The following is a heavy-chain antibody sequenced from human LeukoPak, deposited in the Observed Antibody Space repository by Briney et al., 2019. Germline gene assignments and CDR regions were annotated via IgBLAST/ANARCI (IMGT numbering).Heavy chain of an antibody. V-gene: IGHV3-30*18. CDR1: GFTFSSYG. CDR2: ISYDGSNK. CDR3: AKDLGIGGY. D-gene: IGHD2-15*01. Sequence: GRSLRLSCAASGFTFSSYGMHWVRQAPGKGLEWVAVISYDGSNKYYAESVKGRFTISRDNSKNTLYLQMNSLRAEDTAVYYCAKDLGIGGYWGQGTLVTVSS. J-gene: IGHJ4*02.